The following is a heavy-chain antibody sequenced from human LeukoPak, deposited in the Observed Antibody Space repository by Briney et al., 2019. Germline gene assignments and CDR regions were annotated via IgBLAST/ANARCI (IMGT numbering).Heavy chain of an antibody. CDR2: IYHSGST. CDR1: GGSISSGGYS. J-gene: IGHJ5*02. V-gene: IGHV4-30-2*01. D-gene: IGHD3-9*01. CDR3: ARVGYAILTGYRFDP. Sequence: SETLSLTCAVSGGSISSGGYSWSWIRQPPGKGLEWIGYIYHSGSTYYNPSLKSRVTISVDRSKSQFSLKLSSVTAADTAVYYCARVGYAILTGYRFDPWGQGTLVTVSS.